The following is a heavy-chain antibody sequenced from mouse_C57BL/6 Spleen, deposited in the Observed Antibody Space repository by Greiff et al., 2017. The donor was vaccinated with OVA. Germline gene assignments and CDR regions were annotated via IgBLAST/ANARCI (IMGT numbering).Heavy chain of an antibody. CDR3: ARRGPYYGYDDAMDY. Sequence: VQLQQPGAELVRPGTSVKLSCKASGYTFTSYWMHWVKQRPGQGLEWIGVIDPSDSYTNYNQKFKGKATLTVDTSSSTAYMQLSSLTSEDPAVYYCARRGPYYGYDDAMDYWGQGTSVTVSS. J-gene: IGHJ4*01. CDR1: GYTFTSYW. V-gene: IGHV1-59*01. D-gene: IGHD2-9*01. CDR2: IDPSDSYT.